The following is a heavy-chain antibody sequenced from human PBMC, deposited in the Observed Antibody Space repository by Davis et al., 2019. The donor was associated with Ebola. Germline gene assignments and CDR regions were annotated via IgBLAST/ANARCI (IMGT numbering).Heavy chain of an antibody. V-gene: IGHV3-73*01. CDR1: GFTFSGSS. CDR2: IRSKANSYAT. Sequence: PGGSLRLSCAASGFTFSGSSMHWVRQASGKGLERVGRIRSKANSYATAYAASVKGRFTISRDDSKNTAYLQMNSLKTEDTAVYYCTTTTVTDDYWGQGTLVTVSS. D-gene: IGHD4-17*01. J-gene: IGHJ4*02. CDR3: TTTTVTDDY.